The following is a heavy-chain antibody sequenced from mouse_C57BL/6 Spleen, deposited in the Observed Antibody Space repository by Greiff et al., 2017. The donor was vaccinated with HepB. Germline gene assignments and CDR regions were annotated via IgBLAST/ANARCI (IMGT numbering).Heavy chain of an antibody. J-gene: IGHJ4*01. CDR1: GFTFSSYA. V-gene: IGHV5-9-1*02. CDR3: TRDRGYGRGYYYAMDY. D-gene: IGHD1-1*01. CDR2: ISSGGDYI. Sequence: EVQGVESGEGLVKPGGSLKLSCAASGFTFSSYAMSWVRQTPEKRLEWVAYISSGGDYIYYADTVKGRFTISRDNARNTLYLQMSSLKSEDTAMYYCTRDRGYGRGYYYAMDYWGQGTSVTVSS.